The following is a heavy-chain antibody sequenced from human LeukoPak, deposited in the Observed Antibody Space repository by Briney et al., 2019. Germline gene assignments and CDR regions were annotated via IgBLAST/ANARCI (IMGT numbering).Heavy chain of an antibody. V-gene: IGHV3-23*01. J-gene: IGHJ4*02. CDR2: ISAGGGST. D-gene: IGHD6-13*01. CDR1: GLTFSDYS. Sequence: GGSLRLSCAASGLTFSDYSMTWVRQAPGKGLFWVSGISAGGGSTYYADSVKGRFTISRDNSRNTLYLEMNSLRAEDTAVYYCAKDAAGPEYWGQGTLVTVSS. CDR3: AKDAAGPEY.